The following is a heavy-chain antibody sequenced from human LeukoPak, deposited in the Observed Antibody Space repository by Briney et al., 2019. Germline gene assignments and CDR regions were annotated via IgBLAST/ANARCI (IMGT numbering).Heavy chain of an antibody. D-gene: IGHD2-21*02. CDR1: GFTFRTYA. V-gene: IGHV3-30-3*01. Sequence: PGRSLRLSCVASGFTFRTYAMQWVRQAPGKGLDWVALISYHGSNKYYSDSVKGRFTISRDSSKNTLSLQMNSLRAEDTAVYYCARAGAFCAGDCPMDGMDVWGQGTTVTVSS. J-gene: IGHJ6*02. CDR3: ARAGAFCAGDCPMDGMDV. CDR2: ISYHGSNK.